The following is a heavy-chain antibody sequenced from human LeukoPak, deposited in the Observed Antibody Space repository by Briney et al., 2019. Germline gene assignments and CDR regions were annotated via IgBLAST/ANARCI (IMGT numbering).Heavy chain of an antibody. Sequence: SETLSLTCTVSGGSISSYYWSWIRQPPGKGLEWIGYIYYSGSTNYNPSLKSRVTISVDTSKNQFSLKLSSVTAADTAVYYCVSGGNSAVILYWRQGTLVTVSS. CDR2: IYYSGST. D-gene: IGHD4-23*01. V-gene: IGHV4-59*01. J-gene: IGHJ4*02. CDR3: VSGGNSAVILY. CDR1: GGSISSYY.